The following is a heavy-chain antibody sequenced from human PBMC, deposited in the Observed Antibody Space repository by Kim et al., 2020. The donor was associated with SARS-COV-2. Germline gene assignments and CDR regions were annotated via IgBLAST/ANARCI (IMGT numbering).Heavy chain of an antibody. CDR3: ARDNTYYGMDV. V-gene: IGHV3-33*01. Sequence: YYAASVKGRFTISRDNSKNPLYLQMNSLRAEDTAVYYCARDNTYYGMDVWGQGTTVTVSS. J-gene: IGHJ6*02.